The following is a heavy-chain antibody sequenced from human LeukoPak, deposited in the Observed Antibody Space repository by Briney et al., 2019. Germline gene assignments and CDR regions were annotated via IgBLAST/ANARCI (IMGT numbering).Heavy chain of an antibody. Sequence: PGGSLRLSCAASGFTFSSYAMHWVRQAPGKGLEWVAVISYDGSNKYYADAVMGRFKNYSDNSKNPLYMHMNSLSAEDTAVYYCARDSSGWYHWDYWGQGTLVTVSS. CDR3: ARDSSGWYHWDY. CDR1: GFTFSSYA. J-gene: IGHJ4*02. V-gene: IGHV3-30*01. CDR2: ISYDGSNK. D-gene: IGHD6-19*01.